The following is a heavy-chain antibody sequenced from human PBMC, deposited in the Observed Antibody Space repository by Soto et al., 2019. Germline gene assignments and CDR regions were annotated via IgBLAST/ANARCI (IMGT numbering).Heavy chain of an antibody. J-gene: IGHJ4*02. D-gene: IGHD3-22*01. CDR2: IWYDGSNK. V-gene: IGHV3-33*01. CDR1: GFTVSSYG. CDR3: ARDSYYDSSGPFDN. Sequence: RRLSCAASGFTVSSYGMHWVRQAPGKGLEWVAVIWYDGSNKYYADSVKGRFTISRDNSKNTLYLQMNSLRAEDTAVYYCARDSYYDSSGPFDNWGQGTLVTVSS.